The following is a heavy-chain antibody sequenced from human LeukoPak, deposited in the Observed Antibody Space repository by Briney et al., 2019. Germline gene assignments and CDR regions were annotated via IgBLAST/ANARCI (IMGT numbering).Heavy chain of an antibody. CDR3: ARDRVHEELGTFDY. D-gene: IGHD7-27*01. V-gene: IGHV4-59*01. CDR2: IYYSGST. CDR1: GGSISSYY. Sequence: SETLSLTCTVSGGSISSYYWSWIRQPPGKGLEWIGYIYYSGSTNYNPSLKSRVTISVDTSKDQFSLKLSSVTAADTAVYCCARDRVHEELGTFDYWGQGTLVTVSS. J-gene: IGHJ4*02.